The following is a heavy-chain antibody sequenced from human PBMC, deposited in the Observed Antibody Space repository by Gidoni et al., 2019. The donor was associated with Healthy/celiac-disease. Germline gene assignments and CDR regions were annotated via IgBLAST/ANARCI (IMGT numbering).Heavy chain of an antibody. D-gene: IGHD3-3*01. Sequence: TFSSYAMSWVRQAPGKGLEWVSAISGSGGSTYYADSVKGRFTISRDNSKNTLYLQMNSLRAEDTAVYYCAKALTFLEWCSCPFDYWGQGTLVTVSS. V-gene: IGHV3-23*01. J-gene: IGHJ4*02. CDR2: ISGSGGST. CDR3: AKALTFLEWCSCPFDY. CDR1: TFSSYA.